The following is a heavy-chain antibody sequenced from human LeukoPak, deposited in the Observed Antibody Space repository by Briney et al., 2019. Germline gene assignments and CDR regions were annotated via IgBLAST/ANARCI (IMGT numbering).Heavy chain of an antibody. CDR3: AAESVIFGVLLHPV. J-gene: IGHJ4*02. V-gene: IGHV1-24*01. D-gene: IGHD3-3*01. CDR1: GDTLSESA. CDR2: YDPEGGER. Sequence: ASVKVSCKVSGDTLSESAMHWVRQAPGKGLEWMGGYDPEGGERVYVEKFQGRVTMTEDASTETAYMELISLTSEDTAVYYCAAESVIFGVLLHPVWGQGTQVTVSS.